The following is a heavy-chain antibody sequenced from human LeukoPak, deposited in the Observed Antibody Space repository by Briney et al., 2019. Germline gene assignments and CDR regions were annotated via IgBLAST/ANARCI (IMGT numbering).Heavy chain of an antibody. J-gene: IGHJ4*02. CDR2: IKGDGSVK. Sequence: GGSLRLSCVASGFTYSDYWMSWVRQGPGKGLEWVATIKGDGSVKNYVDSVKGRFTISRDNAKNSVFLQMDSLRVEDTALYYCARRGLHDYWDQGTLVTVSS. CDR3: ARRGLHDY. CDR1: GFTYSDYW. V-gene: IGHV3-7*03. D-gene: IGHD5/OR15-5a*01.